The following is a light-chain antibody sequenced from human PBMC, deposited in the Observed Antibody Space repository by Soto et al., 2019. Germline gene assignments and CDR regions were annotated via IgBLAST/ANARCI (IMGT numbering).Light chain of an antibody. CDR3: QQYYSTPLT. CDR1: QGISSY. V-gene: IGKV1-9*01. J-gene: IGKJ4*01. CDR2: AAS. Sequence: IQMTQSPSSLSASVGDRVTVTGVASQGISSYLAWYRQKPGKAPKLLIYAASTLQSGVPSRFSGSGSGTDFTLTISSLQAEDVAVYYCQQYYSTPLTFGGGTKVDIK.